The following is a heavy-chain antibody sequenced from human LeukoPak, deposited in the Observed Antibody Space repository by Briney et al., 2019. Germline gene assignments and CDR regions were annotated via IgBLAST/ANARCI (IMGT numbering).Heavy chain of an antibody. Sequence: ASVKVSCKASGYTFTSYYIHWVRQAPGQGLEWMGIINPRGGITSYAQKFQGRVTMTRDTSTSTVYMDLSSLRSEDTAVYYCAREGYYDSSGLNREGFDYWGQGTLVTVSS. CDR3: AREGYYDSSGLNREGFDY. CDR1: GYTFTSYY. CDR2: INPRGGIT. D-gene: IGHD3-22*01. V-gene: IGHV1-46*01. J-gene: IGHJ4*02.